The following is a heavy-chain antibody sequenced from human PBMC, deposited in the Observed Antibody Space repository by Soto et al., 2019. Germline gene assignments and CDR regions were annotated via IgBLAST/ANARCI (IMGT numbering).Heavy chain of an antibody. V-gene: IGHV4-30-2*01. Sequence: SENPSLTCDVSGGSVSGGTYSLTWIRQAPGKGVEWIRNIYRRGTTYYKPSLKRRLSMSEDRSRNQFYPNLTSVTAADTAVYYCGRAKTQCFFDLWGQGNLVTVSS. D-gene: IGHD3-16*01. J-gene: IGHJ4*02. CDR3: GRAKTQCFFDL. CDR2: IYRRGTT. CDR1: GGSVSGGTYS.